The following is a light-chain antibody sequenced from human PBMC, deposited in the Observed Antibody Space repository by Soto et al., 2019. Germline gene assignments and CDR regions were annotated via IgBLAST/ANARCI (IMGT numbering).Light chain of an antibody. CDR1: SSDVGAYNY. CDR2: EVN. CDR3: SSHTRSSTYV. J-gene: IGLJ1*01. V-gene: IGLV2-14*01. Sequence: QSALTQPASVSGSPGQSITISCTGTSSDVGAYNYVSWHQQHPVKAPKLIIYEVNNRPSGVSNRFSGSKSGNTASLTISGLQAEDEADYYCSSHTRSSTYVFGTGTKVTVL.